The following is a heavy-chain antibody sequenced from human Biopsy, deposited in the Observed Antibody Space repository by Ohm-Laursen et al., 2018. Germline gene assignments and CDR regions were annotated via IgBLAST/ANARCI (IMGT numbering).Heavy chain of an antibody. J-gene: IGHJ5*02. D-gene: IGHD3-22*01. V-gene: IGHV4-59*12. Sequence: GTLSLTCTVSGASIEDYYWTWIRQAPGKTLEWIASINYRGNTNYNPSLKSRVTMSAHTSTNQFSLKLNSVTAADTAVYYCARGDYFDSNGYFWFDPWGQGTLVTVSS. CDR3: ARGDYFDSNGYFWFDP. CDR1: GASIEDYY. CDR2: INYRGNT.